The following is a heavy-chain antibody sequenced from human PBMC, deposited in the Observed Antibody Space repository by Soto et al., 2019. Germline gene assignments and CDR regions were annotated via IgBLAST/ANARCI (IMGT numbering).Heavy chain of an antibody. D-gene: IGHD3-3*01. CDR1: GGSISSSSYY. CDR2: IYYSGST. Sequence: PSETLSLTCTVSGGSISSSSYYWGWIRQPPGKGLEWIGSIYYSGSTYYNPSLKSRVTISVDTSKNQFSLKLSSVTAADTAVYYCAGTYYDFWSGYYKFDYWGQGTLVTVSS. V-gene: IGHV4-39*01. J-gene: IGHJ4*02. CDR3: AGTYYDFWSGYYKFDY.